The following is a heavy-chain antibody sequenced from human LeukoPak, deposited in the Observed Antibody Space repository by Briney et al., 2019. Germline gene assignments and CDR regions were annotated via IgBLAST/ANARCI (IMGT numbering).Heavy chain of an antibody. D-gene: IGHD6-13*01. J-gene: IGHJ5*02. CDR1: GGSISSSSYY. Sequence: SETLSLTCTVSGGSISSSSYYWGWIRQPPGKGLEWIGSIYYSGSTYSNPSLKSRVTISVDTSKNQFSLKLSSVTAADTAVYYCARIAAAGKNWFDPWGQGTLVTVSS. V-gene: IGHV4-39*01. CDR3: ARIAAAGKNWFDP. CDR2: IYYSGST.